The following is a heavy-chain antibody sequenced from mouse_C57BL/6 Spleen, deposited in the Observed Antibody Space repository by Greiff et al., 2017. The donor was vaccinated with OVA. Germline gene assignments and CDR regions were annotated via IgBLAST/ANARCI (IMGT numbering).Heavy chain of an antibody. V-gene: IGHV5-9*01. CDR2: LSGGGGNT. CDR1: GFTFSSYT. Sequence: EVKLVESGGGLVKPGGSLKLSCAASGFTFSSYTMSWVRQTPEKRLEWVATLSGGGGNTYYPDSVKGRFTISRDNAKNTLYLQMSSLRSEDTALYYCARARITTVVPFAYWGQGTLVTVSA. J-gene: IGHJ3*01. CDR3: ARARITTVVPFAY. D-gene: IGHD1-1*01.